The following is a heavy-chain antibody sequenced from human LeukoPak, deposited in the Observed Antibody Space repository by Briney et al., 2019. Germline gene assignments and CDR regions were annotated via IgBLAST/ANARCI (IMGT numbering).Heavy chain of an antibody. CDR2: ISSSGSTI. J-gene: IGHJ6*02. V-gene: IGHV3-11*01. D-gene: IGHD2-21*02. CDR3: AREYAYCGGDCYAGYYGMDV. Sequence: GGSLRLSCATSGFTFSDYYMSWIRQAPGKGLEWVSYISSSGSTIYYADSVKGRFTISRDNAKNSLYLQMNSRRAEDTAVYYCAREYAYCGGDCYAGYYGMDVWGQGTTVTVSS. CDR1: GFTFSDYY.